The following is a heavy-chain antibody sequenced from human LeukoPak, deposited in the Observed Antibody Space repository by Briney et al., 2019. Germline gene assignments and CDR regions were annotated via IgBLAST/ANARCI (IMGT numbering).Heavy chain of an antibody. Sequence: PGGSLRLSCAASGFTFSSYGMSWVRQAPGKGLEWVSAISGSGGSTYYADSVKGRFTISRDNSKNTLYLQMNSLRAEDTAVYYCARSPGDSSGYYSHDAFDIWGQGTMVTVSS. D-gene: IGHD3-22*01. CDR1: GFTFSSYG. CDR2: ISGSGGST. V-gene: IGHV3-23*01. J-gene: IGHJ3*02. CDR3: ARSPGDSSGYYSHDAFDI.